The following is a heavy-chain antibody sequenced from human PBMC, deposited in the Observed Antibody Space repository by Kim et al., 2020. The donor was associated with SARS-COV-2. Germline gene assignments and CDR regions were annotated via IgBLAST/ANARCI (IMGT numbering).Heavy chain of an antibody. V-gene: IGHV4-59*13. CDR1: GGSISSYY. D-gene: IGHD4-4*01. J-gene: IGHJ5*02. CDR3: ARVTVTRSDWFDP. CDR2: IYYSGST. Sequence: SETLSLTCTVSGGSISSYYWSWIRQPPGKGLEWIGYIYYSGSTNYNPSLKSRVTISVNTSKNQFSLKLSSVTAADTAVYYCARVTVTRSDWFDPWGQGTLVTVSS.